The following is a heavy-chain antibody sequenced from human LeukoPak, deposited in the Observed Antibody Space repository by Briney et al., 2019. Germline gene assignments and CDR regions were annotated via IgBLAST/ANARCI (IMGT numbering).Heavy chain of an antibody. D-gene: IGHD5-24*01. J-gene: IGHJ4*02. CDR3: ARDYKYAFDN. CDR1: GFTFSNYS. V-gene: IGHV3-48*01. CDR2: IGIDSGNT. Sequence: GGSLGLSCAASGFTFSNYSMNWVRQAPGKGLEWISYIGIDSGNTNYADSVKGRFTISGDKAKNSLYLQMNSLRVEDTAAYYCARDYKYAFDNWGQGTLVTVSS.